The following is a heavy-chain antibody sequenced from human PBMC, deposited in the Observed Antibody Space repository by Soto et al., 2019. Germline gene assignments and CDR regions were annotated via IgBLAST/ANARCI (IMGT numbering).Heavy chain of an antibody. D-gene: IGHD6-13*01. J-gene: IGHJ5*02. V-gene: IGHV1-18*01. CDR1: GYTFTSYG. CDR2: ISAYNGNT. CDR3: ARDRGVYSSHNRFDP. Sequence: ASVKVSCKASGYTFTSYGISWVRQAPGQGLEWMGWISAYNGNTNYAQKLQGRVTMTTDTSTSTAYMELRSLRSDDTAVYYCARDRGVYSSHNRFDPWGQGTLVTVSS.